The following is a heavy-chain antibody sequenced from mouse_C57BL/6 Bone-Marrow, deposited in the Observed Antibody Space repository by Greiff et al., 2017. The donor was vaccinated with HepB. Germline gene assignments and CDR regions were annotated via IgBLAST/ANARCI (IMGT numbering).Heavy chain of an antibody. J-gene: IGHJ3*01. D-gene: IGHD1-1*01. CDR2: ISSGSSTI. V-gene: IGHV5-17*01. CDR3: ARGYYYGSSPFAY. Sequence: EVKLVESGGGLVKPGGSLKLSCAASGFTFSDYGMHWVRQPPEKGLEWVAYISSGSSTIYYADTVKGRFTISRDNAKNTLFLQMTSLRSEDTAMYYCARGYYYGSSPFAYWGQGTLVTVSA. CDR1: GFTFSDYG.